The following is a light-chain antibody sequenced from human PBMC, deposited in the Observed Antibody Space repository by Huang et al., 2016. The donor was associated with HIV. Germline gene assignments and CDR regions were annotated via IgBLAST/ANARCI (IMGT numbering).Light chain of an antibody. V-gene: IGKV3-15*01. CDR3: QQYNNWPPVT. Sequence: EIVMTQSPATLSVSPGKRATLSCRANKNIGTTLAWYQQKPGKAPRLLIYGASTRAPGIPDRFSGRGSGTEFTLTISSLQSEDLAVYYCQQYNNWPPVTFGQGTRLEIK. CDR1: KNIGTT. J-gene: IGKJ5*01. CDR2: GAS.